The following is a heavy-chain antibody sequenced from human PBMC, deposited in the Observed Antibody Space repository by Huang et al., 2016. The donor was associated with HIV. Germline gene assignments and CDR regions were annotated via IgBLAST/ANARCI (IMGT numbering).Heavy chain of an antibody. V-gene: IGHV4-39*01. Sequence: QLQLQESGPGLVKPSETLSLTCTVSGGSISSSSYYWGWIRQPPGKGLEWIGTIYYSGSTDYNRSLKSRVTISVDTSKNQFSLKLSSVTAADTAVYYCARPARYCSSTSCYMVYDYWGQGTLVTVSS. CDR3: ARPARYCSSTSCYMVYDY. CDR2: IYYSGST. J-gene: IGHJ4*02. D-gene: IGHD2-2*02. CDR1: GGSISSSSYY.